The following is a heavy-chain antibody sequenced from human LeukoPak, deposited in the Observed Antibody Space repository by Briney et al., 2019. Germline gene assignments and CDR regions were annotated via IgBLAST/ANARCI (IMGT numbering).Heavy chain of an antibody. CDR3: AKGKVGAGLELDY. V-gene: IGHV3-30*18. Sequence: QSGGPLRLSCAASGFTFSSYGMHWVRQAPGKGLQWVAVISYDGSNKYYAASVKGRFTISRDNSKNTLYLQMNSLRAEDTAVYYCAKGKVGAGLELDYWGQGTLVTVSS. J-gene: IGHJ4*02. CDR1: GFTFSSYG. D-gene: IGHD1-26*01. CDR2: ISYDGSNK.